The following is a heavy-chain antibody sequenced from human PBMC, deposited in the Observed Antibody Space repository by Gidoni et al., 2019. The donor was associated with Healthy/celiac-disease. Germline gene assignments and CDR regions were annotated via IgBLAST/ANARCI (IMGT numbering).Heavy chain of an antibody. Sequence: QVQLQESGPGLVKPSQTLSLTCTVSGGSISSGDYYWSWIRQPPGKGLEWIGYIYYSGSTYYNPSLKSRVTISVDTSKNQFSLKLSSVTAADTAVYYCARSYCSGGSCYLGWDYWGQGTLVTVSS. D-gene: IGHD2-15*01. V-gene: IGHV4-30-4*01. CDR1: GGSISSGDYY. J-gene: IGHJ4*02. CDR2: IYYSGST. CDR3: ARSYCSGGSCYLGWDY.